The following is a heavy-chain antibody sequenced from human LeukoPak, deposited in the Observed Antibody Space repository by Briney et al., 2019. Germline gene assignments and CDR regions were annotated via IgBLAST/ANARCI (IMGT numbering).Heavy chain of an antibody. Sequence: ASVKVSCKASGYTFTSYDINWVRQATGQGLEWMGRIIPILGIANYAQKFQGRVTITADKSTSTAYMELSSLRSEDTAVYYCARGEDYDYVWGSYRPTPFDPWGQGTLVTVSS. J-gene: IGHJ5*02. CDR2: IIPILGIA. V-gene: IGHV1-69*04. D-gene: IGHD3-16*02. CDR3: ARGEDYDYVWGSYRPTPFDP. CDR1: GYTFTSYD.